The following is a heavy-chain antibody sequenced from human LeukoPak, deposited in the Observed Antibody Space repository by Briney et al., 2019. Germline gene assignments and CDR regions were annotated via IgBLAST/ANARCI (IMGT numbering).Heavy chain of an antibody. CDR3: SRDATGDH. Sequence: GGSLRLSCAATGFTFSSYEMNWVRQAPGKGLEWVGRSRNRAKSYTTDYAASVKGRFTISRDDSKSTLYLQMNSLETEGTAVYYCSRDATGDHWGQGTLVSVSS. CDR1: GFTFSSYE. CDR2: SRNRAKSYTT. J-gene: IGHJ4*02. V-gene: IGHV3-72*01.